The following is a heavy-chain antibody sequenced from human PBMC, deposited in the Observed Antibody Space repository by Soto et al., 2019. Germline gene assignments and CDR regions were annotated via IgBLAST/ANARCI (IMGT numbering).Heavy chain of an antibody. Sequence: LRLSCAASGFTFSSYAMHWVRQAPGKGLEWVAVISYDGSNKYYADSVKGRFTISRDNSKNTLYLQMNSLRAEDTAVYYCARGSIAAAGTSYYYYGMDVWGQGPTVPVSS. CDR1: GFTFSSYA. CDR3: ARGSIAAAGTSYYYYGMDV. CDR2: ISYDGSNK. D-gene: IGHD6-13*01. J-gene: IGHJ6*02. V-gene: IGHV3-30-3*01.